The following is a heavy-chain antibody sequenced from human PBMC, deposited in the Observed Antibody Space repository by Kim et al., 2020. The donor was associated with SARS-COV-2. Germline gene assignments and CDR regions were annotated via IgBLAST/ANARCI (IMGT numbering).Heavy chain of an antibody. J-gene: IGHJ4*02. Sequence: PTYAQGFTGRFVFSLDTSVSTAYLQISSIKAEDTAVYYCARATRERFHDCWGQGTLVTVSS. V-gene: IGHV7-4-1*02. D-gene: IGHD1-1*01. CDR2: P. CDR3: ARATRERFHDC.